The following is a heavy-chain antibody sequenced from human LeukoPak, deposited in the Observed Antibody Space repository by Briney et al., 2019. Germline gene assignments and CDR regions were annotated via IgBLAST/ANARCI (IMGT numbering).Heavy chain of an antibody. J-gene: IGHJ3*01. V-gene: IGHV3-7*01. D-gene: IGHD3-16*01. Sequence: GGSLRLSCAASGFTLSTYWMTWVRQAPGKGLGWVANIAQDVSEKFYVDSVKGRFTISKDKAVNSLYLQMNSLRAEDTAVYYCARDLRPTQGSVWFDAFDVWGQGTTVTVSS. CDR2: IAQDVSEK. CDR3: ARDLRPTQGSVWFDAFDV. CDR1: GFTLSTYW.